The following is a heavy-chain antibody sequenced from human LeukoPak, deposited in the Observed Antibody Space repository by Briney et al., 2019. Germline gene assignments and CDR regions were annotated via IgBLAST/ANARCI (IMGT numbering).Heavy chain of an antibody. D-gene: IGHD6-13*01. V-gene: IGHV3-23*01. CDR1: EFTFSSYA. CDR3: AKPYSSSWYYFDY. Sequence: PGGSLRLSCAASEFTFSSYAMSWVRQAPGKGLEWVSAISGSGDSTYYADSVKGRFTISRDNSKNTLYLQVNSLRAEDTAVYYCAKPYSSSWYYFDYWGQGTLVTVSS. CDR2: ISGSGDST. J-gene: IGHJ4*02.